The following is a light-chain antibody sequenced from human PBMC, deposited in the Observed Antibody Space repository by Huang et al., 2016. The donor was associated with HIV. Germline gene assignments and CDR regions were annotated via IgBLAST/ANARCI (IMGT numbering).Light chain of an antibody. CDR3: LQDYNYTFT. J-gene: IGKJ3*01. Sequence: AIQMTQSPSSLSASVGDRVTITCRASQGIRNDLGWYQQKPGKAPTLLIYAASSLQSGVPSRFIGSGSGTDFTLTISSLQPEDFATYYCLQDYNYTFTFGPGTKVYIK. CDR1: QGIRND. CDR2: AAS. V-gene: IGKV1-6*01.